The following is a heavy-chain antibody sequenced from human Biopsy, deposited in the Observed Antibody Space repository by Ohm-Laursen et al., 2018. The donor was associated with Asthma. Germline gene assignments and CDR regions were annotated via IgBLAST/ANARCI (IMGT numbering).Heavy chain of an antibody. J-gene: IGHJ6*02. D-gene: IGHD6-19*01. Sequence: ASVKVSCKAPGGTFSNFAISWVRQAPGQGLEWLGGIMTVFGTTNYAQKFQGRVTITADESTSTAYMEVTSLRSEDTAIYYCARCQVGYSSGWSLLLKKIYYSGMDVWGQGTAVTVPS. CDR3: ARCQVGYSSGWSLLLKKIYYSGMDV. CDR1: GGTFSNFA. CDR2: IMTVFGTT. V-gene: IGHV1-69*13.